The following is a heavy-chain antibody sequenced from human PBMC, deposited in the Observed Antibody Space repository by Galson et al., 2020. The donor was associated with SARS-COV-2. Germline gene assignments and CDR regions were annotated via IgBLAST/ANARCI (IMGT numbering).Heavy chain of an antibody. CDR2: INSDGSST. CDR1: GFTFSSSW. J-gene: IGHJ4*02. V-gene: IGHV3-74*01. D-gene: IGHD6-19*01. Sequence: GESPKISCAASGFTFSSSWMHWVRQAPGKGLLWVSRINSDGSSTSYADSVKGRFTISRDHAKNTLYLQMNRLSAEDTAVYYCARVGTRSGWKYYFDYWGQGTLVTVSS. CDR3: ARVGTRSGWKYYFDY.